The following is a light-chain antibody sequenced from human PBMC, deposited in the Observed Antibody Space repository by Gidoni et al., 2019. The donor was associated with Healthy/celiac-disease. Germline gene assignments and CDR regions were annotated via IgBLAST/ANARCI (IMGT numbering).Light chain of an antibody. V-gene: IGKV4-1*01. CDR3: QQYYSTLALT. CDR2: WAS. CDR1: QSVLYSSNNKNY. J-gene: IGKJ4*01. Sequence: DIVMTQPPASLAVSLGERATINCKSSQSVLYSSNNKNYLAGYQQKPGQPPKLLIYWASTRASGVPDRFSGSGSGTDFTLTISSLQAEDVAVYYCQQYYSTLALTFGGGTKVEIK.